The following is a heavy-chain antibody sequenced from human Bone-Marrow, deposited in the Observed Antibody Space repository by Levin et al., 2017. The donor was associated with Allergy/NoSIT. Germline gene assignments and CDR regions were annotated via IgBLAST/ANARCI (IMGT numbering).Heavy chain of an antibody. J-gene: IGHJ5*02. CDR2: IIPIFGTA. CDR3: ARARGSYGGNWFDP. D-gene: IGHD1-26*01. V-gene: IGHV1-69*06. Sequence: KISCKASGGTFSSYAISWVRQAPGQGLEWMGGIIPIFGTANYAQKFQGRVTITADKSTSTAYMELSSLRSEDTAVYYCARARGSYGGNWFDPWGQGTLVTVSS. CDR1: GGTFSSYA.